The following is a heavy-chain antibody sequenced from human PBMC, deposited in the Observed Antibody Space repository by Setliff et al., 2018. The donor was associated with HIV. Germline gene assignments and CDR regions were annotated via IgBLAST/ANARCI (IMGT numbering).Heavy chain of an antibody. D-gene: IGHD6-13*01. CDR2: LYSSGRT. CDR1: GASVSSGTYS. J-gene: IGHJ4*02. V-gene: IGHV4-39*01. CDR3: AASYGSSWFGPFDY. Sequence: PSETLSLTCSVSGASVSSGTYSWGWIRQPPGKGLEWIGSLYSSGRTFFKSSLRSRVTISVDTSRNQFSLRLDSSTAADTAIYFCAASYGSSWFGPFDYWGQGTLVTAPQ.